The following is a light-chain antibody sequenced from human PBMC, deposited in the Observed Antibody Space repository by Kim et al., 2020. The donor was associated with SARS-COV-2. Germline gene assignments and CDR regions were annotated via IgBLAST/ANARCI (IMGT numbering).Light chain of an antibody. CDR3: QQYSSYSFT. CDR1: QSIRDS. V-gene: IGKV1-5*03. Sequence: GDRVTITCRASQSIRDSLAWYQQKPGKAPKLLICKACTVEGGVPSRFSGSGFGTEFTLTISSLQPDDFATYYCQQYSSYSFTFGPGTKVDIK. CDR2: KAC. J-gene: IGKJ3*01.